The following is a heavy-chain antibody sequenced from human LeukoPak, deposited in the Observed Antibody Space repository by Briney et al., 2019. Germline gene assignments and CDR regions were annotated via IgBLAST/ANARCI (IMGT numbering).Heavy chain of an antibody. V-gene: IGHV4-59*01. CDR3: ARNKFDWLGIDY. J-gene: IGHJ4*02. D-gene: IGHD3-9*01. Sequence: SETLSLTCTVSGGSISSYYWSWIRQPPGKGLEWIGYIYYSGSTNYNPSLKSRVTKSVDTPKNQFSLKLSSVTAADTAVYCCARNKFDWLGIDYWGQGTLVTVSS. CDR1: GGSISSYY. CDR2: IYYSGST.